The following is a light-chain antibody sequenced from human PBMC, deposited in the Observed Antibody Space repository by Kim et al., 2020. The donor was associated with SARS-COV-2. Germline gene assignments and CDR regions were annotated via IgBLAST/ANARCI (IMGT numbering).Light chain of an antibody. Sequence: LSPGERATLSCRASQSVGSFLAWYQQQPGQAPRLLIYDASNRATGIPARFSGSGSGTDFTLTISSLEPEDLAVYYCQHRANWPQTFGQGTKVEIK. J-gene: IGKJ1*01. CDR1: QSVGSF. CDR2: DAS. CDR3: QHRANWPQT. V-gene: IGKV3-11*01.